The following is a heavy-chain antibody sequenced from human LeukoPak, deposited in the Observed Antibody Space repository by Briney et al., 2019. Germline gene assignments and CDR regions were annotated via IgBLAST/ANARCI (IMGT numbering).Heavy chain of an antibody. CDR3: ARGDFYRYYFDY. Sequence: PSETLSLTCAVSDDSFSSHYWTWIRQPPGKGLEWIGYIYTSGSTNYNPSLKSRVTMSLDTSENQFSLKLSSVTAADTAVYYCARGDFYRYYFDYWGQGTLVTVSS. D-gene: IGHD2/OR15-2a*01. CDR2: IYTSGST. CDR1: DDSFSSHY. V-gene: IGHV4-4*09. J-gene: IGHJ4*02.